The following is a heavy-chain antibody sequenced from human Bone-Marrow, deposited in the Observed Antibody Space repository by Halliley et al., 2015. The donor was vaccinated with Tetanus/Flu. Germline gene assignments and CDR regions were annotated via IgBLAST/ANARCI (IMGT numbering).Heavy chain of an antibody. Sequence: PEWIGHMRSKAYGYATTYAASVKGRFTVSRDDSTAYLQMSSLKPVDTAVYYCTKDFSYAIDVWGQGTAVIVSS. CDR2: MRSKAYGYAT. CDR3: TKDFSYAIDV. V-gene: IGHV3-73*01. J-gene: IGHJ6*02.